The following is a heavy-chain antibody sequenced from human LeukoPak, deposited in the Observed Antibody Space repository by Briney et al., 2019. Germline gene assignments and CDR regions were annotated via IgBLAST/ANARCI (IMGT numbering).Heavy chain of an antibody. CDR1: GFTFGDYA. CDR3: TRGNIVYDFWSGYFDY. Sequence: PGGSLRLSCTASGFTFGDYAMSWFRQAPGKGLEWVGFIRSKAYGGTTEYAASVKGRFTISRDDSKSIAYLQMNSLKTEDTAVYYCTRGNIVYDFWSGYFDYWGQGTLVTVSS. D-gene: IGHD3-3*01. J-gene: IGHJ4*02. V-gene: IGHV3-49*03. CDR2: IRSKAYGGTT.